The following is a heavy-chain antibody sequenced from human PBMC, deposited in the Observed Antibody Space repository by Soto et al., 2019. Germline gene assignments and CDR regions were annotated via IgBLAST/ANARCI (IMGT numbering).Heavy chain of an antibody. Sequence: SVKVSCKASGGTFSSYTISWVRQAPGQGLEWMGRIIPILGIANYAQKFQGRVTITADKSTSTAYMELSSLRSEDTAVYYCARGPSYYFDSSGYYVPRYVYGMDVWGQGTTVTVCS. J-gene: IGHJ6*02. V-gene: IGHV1-69*02. CDR3: ARGPSYYFDSSGYYVPRYVYGMDV. CDR1: GGTFSSYT. CDR2: IIPILGIA. D-gene: IGHD3-22*01.